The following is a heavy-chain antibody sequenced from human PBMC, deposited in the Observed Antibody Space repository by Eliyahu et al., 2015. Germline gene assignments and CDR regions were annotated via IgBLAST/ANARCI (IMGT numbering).Heavy chain of an antibody. CDR1: GFSFSSYA. V-gene: IGHV3-23*01. J-gene: IGHJ5*01. CDR2: ISGGGGGT. CDR3: AKREGYCSGGLCLNWFDP. Sequence: EVQLLESGGGLVQPGGSLRLSCAASGFSFSSYARSXVRQAPGKGLEWVSTISGGGGGTYYADSVKGRFTISRDNSKNTLYLQMNSLRAEDSAVYFCAKREGYCSGGLCLNWFDPWGQGTLVTVSP. D-gene: IGHD2-15*01.